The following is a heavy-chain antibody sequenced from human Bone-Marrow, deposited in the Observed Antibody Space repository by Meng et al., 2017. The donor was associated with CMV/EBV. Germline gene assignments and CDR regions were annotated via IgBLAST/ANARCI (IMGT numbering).Heavy chain of an antibody. CDR1: YA. CDR2: IIPIFGTA. V-gene: IGHV1-69*06. D-gene: IGHD3-3*01. Sequence: YAISWVRQAPGQGREWMGGIIPIFGTANYAQKFQGRVTITADKSKSTAYMELSSLRSEDTAVYYCARAKKYDFWSGYYMMGFWFDPWGQGTLVTVSS. J-gene: IGHJ5*02. CDR3: ARAKKYDFWSGYYMMGFWFDP.